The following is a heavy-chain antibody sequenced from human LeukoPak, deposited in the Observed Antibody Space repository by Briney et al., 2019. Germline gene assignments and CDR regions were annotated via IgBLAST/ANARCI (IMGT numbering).Heavy chain of an antibody. D-gene: IGHD3-10*01. CDR3: ARHFGYYGSESYPEDFGYYYGMDV. Sequence: PSETLSLTCSVSGYSIGSGHYWGWIRQPPGKGLEWIGYIYYSGSTNYNPSLKSRVTISVDTSKNQFSLKLSSVTAADTAVYYCARHFGYYGSESYPEDFGYYYGMDVWGQGTTVTVSS. V-gene: IGHV4-59*08. CDR1: GYSIGSGHY. CDR2: IYYSGST. J-gene: IGHJ6*02.